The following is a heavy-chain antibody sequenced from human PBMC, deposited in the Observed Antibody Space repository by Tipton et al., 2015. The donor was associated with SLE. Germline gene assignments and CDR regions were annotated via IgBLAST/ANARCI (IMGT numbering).Heavy chain of an antibody. CDR1: GGSISNSDYF. Sequence: TLSLTCTVSGGSISNSDYFWGWVRQSPEKGLEWIGIIHYSGTTYYNPSLKSRVTISVDTSKNQFSLKLSSVTAADTAVYYCARTWVVVPALFDPWGQGTLVTVSS. CDR2: IHYSGTT. CDR3: ARTWVVVPALFDP. V-gene: IGHV4-39*07. D-gene: IGHD2-2*01. J-gene: IGHJ5*02.